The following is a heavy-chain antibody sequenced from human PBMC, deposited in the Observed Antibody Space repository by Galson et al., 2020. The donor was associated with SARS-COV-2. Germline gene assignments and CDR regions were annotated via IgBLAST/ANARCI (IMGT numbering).Heavy chain of an antibody. CDR1: GTSISSGSYS. D-gene: IGHD4-17*01. CDR3: ARLHYGEYAPEAFDI. J-gene: IGHJ3*02. Sequence: TLSLTCAVSGTSISSGSYSCNWIRQPPGKGLEWLGHTSPRGGTYYNPSLKSGVTISGDRSKNQFSLRLSSVTAADTAVYYCARLHYGEYAPEAFDIWGPGTRVTVAS. CDR2: TSPRGGT. V-gene: IGHV4-30-2*01.